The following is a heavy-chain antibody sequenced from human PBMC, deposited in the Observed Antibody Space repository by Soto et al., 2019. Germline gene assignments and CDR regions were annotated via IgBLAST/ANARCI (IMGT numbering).Heavy chain of an antibody. Sequence: QVQLVQSGAEVRKPGASVTVSCRTSGDTFSDYYIHWVRQAPGQGLEWMGWINPNSGATNYAQKFRGWVTMTRDTSIRTVYMQLSRLRSADTAVYYCARESGGSTATLDYYYFYMDVWGTGTTVTVSS. V-gene: IGHV1-2*04. D-gene: IGHD1-26*01. J-gene: IGHJ6*03. CDR2: INPNSGAT. CDR1: GDTFSDYY. CDR3: ARESGGSTATLDYYYFYMDV.